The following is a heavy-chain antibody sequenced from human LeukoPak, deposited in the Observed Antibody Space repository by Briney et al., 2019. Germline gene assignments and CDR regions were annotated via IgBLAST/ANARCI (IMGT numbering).Heavy chain of an antibody. CDR3: ARDILDSSGYYRYGNCFDY. D-gene: IGHD3-22*01. J-gene: IGHJ4*02. Sequence: SVKVSCKASGGTFSSYAISWVRQAPGQGLEWMGGIIPIFGTANYAQKLQGRVTMTTDTSTSTAYMELRSLRSDDTAVYYCARDILDSSGYYRYGNCFDYWGQGTLVTVSS. V-gene: IGHV1-69*05. CDR2: IIPIFGTA. CDR1: GGTFSSYA.